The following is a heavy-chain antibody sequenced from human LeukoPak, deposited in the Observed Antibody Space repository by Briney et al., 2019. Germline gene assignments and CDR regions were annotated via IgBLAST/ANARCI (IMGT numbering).Heavy chain of an antibody. J-gene: IGHJ4*02. Sequence: HSGGSLRLSCEASGFTFSSYWMSWVRQAPGKGLEWVSAISGSGGSTYYADSVKGRFTISRDNSKNTLYLQMNSLRAEDTAVYYCAKRSGSGSLDYWGQGTLVTVSS. V-gene: IGHV3-23*01. CDR1: GFTFSSYW. D-gene: IGHD1-26*01. CDR3: AKRSGSGSLDY. CDR2: ISGSGGST.